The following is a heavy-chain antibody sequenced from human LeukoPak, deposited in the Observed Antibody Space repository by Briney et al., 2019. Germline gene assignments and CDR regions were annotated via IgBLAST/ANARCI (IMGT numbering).Heavy chain of an antibody. CDR2: INHSGST. CDR1: GGSFSGYY. V-gene: IGHV4-34*01. J-gene: IGHJ5*02. D-gene: IGHD6-19*01. Sequence: PSETLSLTCAVYGGSFSGYYWSWIRQPPGKGLEWIGEINHSGSTNYNPSLKSRVTISVDTSKDQFSLKLSSVTAADTAVYYCGRYSSRLVPFHNWFDPWGQGTLVTVSS. CDR3: GRYSSRLVPFHNWFDP.